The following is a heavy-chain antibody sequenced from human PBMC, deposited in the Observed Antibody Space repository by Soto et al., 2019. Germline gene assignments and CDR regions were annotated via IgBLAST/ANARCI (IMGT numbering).Heavy chain of an antibody. CDR3: ATGRYGDY. V-gene: IGHV1-3*01. D-gene: IGHD1-1*01. Sequence: ASVKVSCKASGYTFTSYAMHWVRQAPGQRLEWMGWINAGNGNTDYAQKLQGRVIVTRDTSTSTAYMELRSLISDDTAVYYCATGRYGDYWGQGALVTVSS. J-gene: IGHJ4*02. CDR1: GYTFTSYA. CDR2: INAGNGNT.